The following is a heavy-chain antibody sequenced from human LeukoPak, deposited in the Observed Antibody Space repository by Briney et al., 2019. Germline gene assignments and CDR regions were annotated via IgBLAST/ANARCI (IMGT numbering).Heavy chain of an antibody. CDR1: GGTFSGYA. J-gene: IGHJ5*02. Sequence: SVKVSCKASGGTFSGYAISWVRQAPGQGLEWMGGIIPIFGTANYAQKFQGRVTITADESTSTAYMELSSLRSEDTAVYYCARTPGRYGDYVGWFDPWGQGTLVTVSS. D-gene: IGHD4-17*01. CDR2: IIPIFGTA. CDR3: ARTPGRYGDYVGWFDP. V-gene: IGHV1-69*13.